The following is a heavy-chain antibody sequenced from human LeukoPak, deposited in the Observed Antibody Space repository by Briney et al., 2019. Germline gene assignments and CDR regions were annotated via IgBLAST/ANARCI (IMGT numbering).Heavy chain of an antibody. Sequence: SETLSLTCTVSGGSISSYYWSWIRQPPGKGLEWIGYIYYSGSTNYNPSLKSRVTISVDTSKNQFSLKLSSVTAAGTAVYYCARGPEYSSSWYSWFDPWGQGTLVTVSS. D-gene: IGHD6-13*01. J-gene: IGHJ5*02. CDR2: IYYSGST. V-gene: IGHV4-59*01. CDR3: ARGPEYSSSWYSWFDP. CDR1: GGSISSYY.